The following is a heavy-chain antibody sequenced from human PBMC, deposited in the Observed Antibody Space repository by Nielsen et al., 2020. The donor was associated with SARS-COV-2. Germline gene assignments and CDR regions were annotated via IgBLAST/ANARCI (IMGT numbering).Heavy chain of an antibody. CDR2: ISYDGSNK. CDR3: ARDPTAAAGFDY. V-gene: IGHV3-30-3*01. Sequence: WIRQPPGKGLEWVAVISYDGSNKYYADSVKGRFTISRDNSKNTLYLQMNSLRAEDTAVYYCARDPTAAAGFDYWGQGTLVTVSS. J-gene: IGHJ4*02. D-gene: IGHD6-13*01.